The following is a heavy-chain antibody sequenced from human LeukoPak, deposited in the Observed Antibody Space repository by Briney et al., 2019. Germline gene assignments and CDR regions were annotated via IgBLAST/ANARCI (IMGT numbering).Heavy chain of an antibody. D-gene: IGHD7-27*01. CDR3: AKAQELGNYEFFLFDY. CDR2: ISGSGHST. J-gene: IGHJ4*02. CDR1: GFTFSNYA. V-gene: IGHV3-23*01. Sequence: GGSLRLSCAASGFTFSNYAMSWVRQSPGKGLERVSGISGSGHSTYYADSVKGRFTISRDSSKNTLFLQMNSLRTEDTAVYYCAKAQELGNYEFFLFDYWGQGTLVTVSS.